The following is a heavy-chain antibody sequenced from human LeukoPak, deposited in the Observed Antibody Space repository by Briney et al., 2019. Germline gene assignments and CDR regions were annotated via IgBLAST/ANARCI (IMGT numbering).Heavy chain of an antibody. V-gene: IGHV4-4*07. CDR3: ARSAPSVTSYYFDS. D-gene: IGHD4-17*01. J-gene: IGHJ4*02. CDR1: GDSISRYY. CDR2: FYTIGST. Sequence: SETLSPTCTVSGDSISRYYWSWIRQPAGKGLEWIGRFYTIGSTNYNPSLKSRVTMSLDTSKNQFSLTLNSVTAADTAVYYCARSAPSVTSYYFDSWGQGTLVTVSS.